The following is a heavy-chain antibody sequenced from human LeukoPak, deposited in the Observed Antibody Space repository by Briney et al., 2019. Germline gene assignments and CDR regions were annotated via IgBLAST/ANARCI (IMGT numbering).Heavy chain of an antibody. Sequence: ASETLSLTCSVSGGSIRSYFWSWIRQSAGRGLEHIGRIYSAGSTNYSPSLKSRVSMSVDTSKNQFSLTLRSVTAADTAIYYCARAGYTSTWTFDYWGQGILVTVSS. D-gene: IGHD6-13*01. J-gene: IGHJ4*02. CDR1: GGSIRSYF. CDR3: ARAGYTSTWTFDY. V-gene: IGHV4-4*07. CDR2: IYSAGST.